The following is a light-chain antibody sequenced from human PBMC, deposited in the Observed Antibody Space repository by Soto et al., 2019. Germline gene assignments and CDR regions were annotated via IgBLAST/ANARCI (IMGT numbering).Light chain of an antibody. CDR2: NAS. CDR1: QPISGW. Sequence: ILMTQSPATLSDSLGDRVTSTCGASQPISGWLAWYQQKPGKAPNLLIFNASTLKSGVPSRFSGSGFGTELTLTISSLQPDDSATYYCQNYNDYSRTFGQGTKVDIK. V-gene: IGKV1-5*01. J-gene: IGKJ1*01. CDR3: QNYNDYSRT.